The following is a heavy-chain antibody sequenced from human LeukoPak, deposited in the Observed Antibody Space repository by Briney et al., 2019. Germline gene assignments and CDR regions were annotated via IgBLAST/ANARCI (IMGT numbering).Heavy chain of an antibody. J-gene: IGHJ6*03. CDR1: GGSISSSSYY. V-gene: IGHV4-39*01. CDR2: IYYSGGT. CDR3: ARLPNPGYRSGWVRLYYYMDV. Sequence: SETLSLTCTVSGGSISSSSYYWGWIRQPPGKGLEWIGSIYYSGGTYYNPSLKSRVTISVDTSKNQFSLKLSSVTAADTAVYYCARLPNPGYRSGWVRLYYYMDVWGKGTTVTVSS. D-gene: IGHD6-19*01.